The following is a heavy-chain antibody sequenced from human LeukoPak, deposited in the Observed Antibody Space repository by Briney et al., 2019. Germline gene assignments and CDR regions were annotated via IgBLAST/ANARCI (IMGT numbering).Heavy chain of an antibody. Sequence: GGSLRLSCAASGFIFSDYYMSWIRQVPGKGPEWVSYISGSSSYTNYADSVKGRFTISRDNAKNSLYLQMNSLRAEDTAVYYCAGDRSSSSWFDYWGQGTLVTVSS. J-gene: IGHJ4*02. CDR3: AGDRSSSSWFDY. D-gene: IGHD2-2*01. CDR1: GFIFSDYY. V-gene: IGHV3-11*05. CDR2: ISGSSSYT.